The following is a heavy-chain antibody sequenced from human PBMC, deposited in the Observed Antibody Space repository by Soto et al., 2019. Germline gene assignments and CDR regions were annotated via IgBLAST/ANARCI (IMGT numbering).Heavy chain of an antibody. D-gene: IGHD5-12*01. CDR3: ARAVGGEATIRY. CDR2: IIPNFGTT. Sequence: QVQLVQSVAEVKKPGSSVKVSCKASGGSFSNFVISWVRQAPGQGLEWMGGIIPNFGTTNYAQKFQGKVTITADETTRTAYLELSGLTSEDTSVYYCARAVGGEATIRYWGQGTLVTVSS. CDR1: GGSFSNFV. V-gene: IGHV1-69*01. J-gene: IGHJ4*02.